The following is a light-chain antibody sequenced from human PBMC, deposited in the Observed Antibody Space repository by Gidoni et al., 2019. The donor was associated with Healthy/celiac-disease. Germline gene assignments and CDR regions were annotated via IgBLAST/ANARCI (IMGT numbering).Light chain of an antibody. CDR3: KQSYSTPYT. CDR2: AAS. Sequence: DIQMTQSPSSLSASVGDRVTITCRASQSISSYLNWYQQKPGKVPKLLIYAASSLQSGVPSRFSGSGSWTDFTLTISSLQPEDFATYYCKQSYSTPYTFGQGTKLEIK. J-gene: IGKJ2*01. CDR1: QSISSY. V-gene: IGKV1-39*01.